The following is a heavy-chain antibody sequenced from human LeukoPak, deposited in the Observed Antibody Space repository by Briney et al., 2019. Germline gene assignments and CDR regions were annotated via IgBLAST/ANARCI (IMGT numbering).Heavy chain of an antibody. CDR1: GFTFSSYE. Sequence: GGSLRLSCAASGFTFSSYEMNWVRQAPGKGLEWVSYISSSGSTIYYADSVKGRFTISRDNAKNSLYLQMNSLRAEDTAVYYCARDQGANDYGDNWFDPWGQGTLVTVSS. CDR3: ARDQGANDYGDNWFDP. CDR2: ISSSGSTI. J-gene: IGHJ5*02. D-gene: IGHD4-17*01. V-gene: IGHV3-48*03.